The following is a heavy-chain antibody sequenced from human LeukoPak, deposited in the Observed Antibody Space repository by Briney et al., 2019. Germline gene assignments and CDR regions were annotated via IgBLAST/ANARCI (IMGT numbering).Heavy chain of an antibody. CDR2: ISYDGSNK. Sequence: GGSLRLSCAASGFTFSSYGMHWVRQAPGKGLEWVAVISYDGSNKYYADSVKGRFTISRDNSKNTLYLQMNSLRAEDTAVYYCAKDKGDSSAPDYWGQGTLVTVSS. V-gene: IGHV3-30*18. CDR3: AKDKGDSSAPDY. J-gene: IGHJ4*02. D-gene: IGHD3-22*01. CDR1: GFTFSSYG.